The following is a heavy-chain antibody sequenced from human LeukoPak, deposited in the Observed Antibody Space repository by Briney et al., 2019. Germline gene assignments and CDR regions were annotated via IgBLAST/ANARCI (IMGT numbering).Heavy chain of an antibody. CDR2: INHSGST. V-gene: IGHV4-34*01. Sequence: SETLSLTCVVYGGSLSGYYWSWIRQPPGKGLEWIGEINHSGSTNYNPSLKSRVTISVDTSKNQFSLKLSSVTAADTAVYYCATRVGDYWGQGTLVTASS. D-gene: IGHD1-26*01. CDR3: ATRVGDY. J-gene: IGHJ4*02. CDR1: GGSLSGYY.